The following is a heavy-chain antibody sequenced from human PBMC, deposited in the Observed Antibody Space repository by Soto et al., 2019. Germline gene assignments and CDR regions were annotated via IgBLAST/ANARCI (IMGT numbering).Heavy chain of an antibody. V-gene: IGHV3-21*01. CDR1: GFTFSSYS. CDR2: ISSSSSYI. D-gene: IGHD6-6*01. J-gene: IGHJ4*02. Sequence: GGSLRLSCAASGFTFSSYSMNWVRQAPGKGLEWVSSISSSSSYIYYADSVKGRFTISRDNAENSLYLQMNSLRAEDTAVYYCARVTALRIAARDDYWGQGTLVTVSS. CDR3: ARVTALRIAARDDY.